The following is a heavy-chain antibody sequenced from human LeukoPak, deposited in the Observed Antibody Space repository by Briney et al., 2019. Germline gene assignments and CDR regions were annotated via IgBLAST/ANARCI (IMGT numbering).Heavy chain of an antibody. CDR3: ARDSDYGGNSDRFDY. J-gene: IGHJ4*02. Sequence: SETLSLTCTVSGGSISSGGYYWSWIRQHPGKGLEWIGYIYYSGSTYYNPSLKSRVTISVDTSKNQFSLKLSSVTAADTAVYYCARDSDYGGNSDRFDYWGQGTLVTVSS. CDR1: GGSISSGGYY. CDR2: IYYSGST. D-gene: IGHD4-23*01. V-gene: IGHV4-31*03.